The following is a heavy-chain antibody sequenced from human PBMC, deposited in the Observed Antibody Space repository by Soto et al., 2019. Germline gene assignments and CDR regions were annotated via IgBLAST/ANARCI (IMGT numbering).Heavy chain of an antibody. D-gene: IGHD3-22*01. Sequence: SETLSLTCTVSGGSISSGGYYWSWIRQHPGKGLEWIGYIYYSGSTYYNPSLKSRVTISVDTSKNQFSLKLSSVTAADTAVYYCARAYSSGYYPHFDYWGQGTLVTVSS. V-gene: IGHV4-31*03. J-gene: IGHJ4*02. CDR1: GGSISSGGYY. CDR2: IYYSGST. CDR3: ARAYSSGYYPHFDY.